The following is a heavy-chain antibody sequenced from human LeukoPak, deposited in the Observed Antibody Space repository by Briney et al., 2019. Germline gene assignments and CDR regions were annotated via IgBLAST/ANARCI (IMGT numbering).Heavy chain of an antibody. CDR3: ARGRTVCSGGSCYSRYFDY. CDR1: GFTFSSYW. V-gene: IGHV3-74*01. D-gene: IGHD2-15*01. CDR2: INNDGSGT. J-gene: IGHJ4*02. Sequence: GGSLRLSCAASGFTFSSYWMHWVRQAPGKGPVWVSRINNDGSGTTYADSVKGRFTISRDDAKNTLYLQMNSLRAEDTAVYYCARGRTVCSGGSCYSRYFDYWGQGTLVTVSS.